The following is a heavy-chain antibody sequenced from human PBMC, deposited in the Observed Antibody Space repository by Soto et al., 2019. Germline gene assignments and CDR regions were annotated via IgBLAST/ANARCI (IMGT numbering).Heavy chain of an antibody. Sequence: QVHLVESGGGVVQPGRSLRLSCAASGFIFSNYGMHWVRQAPCKGLEWVAIISYDGSNKDYEDSVKGPFTISRDNSKNTLKLQMNSMRAEDMAVDYCAKAPGFRSSWLDNWGQGTLVTVSS. CDR3: AKAPGFRSSWLDN. J-gene: IGHJ4*02. CDR1: GFIFSNYG. V-gene: IGHV3-30*18. CDR2: ISYDGSNK. D-gene: IGHD6-13*01.